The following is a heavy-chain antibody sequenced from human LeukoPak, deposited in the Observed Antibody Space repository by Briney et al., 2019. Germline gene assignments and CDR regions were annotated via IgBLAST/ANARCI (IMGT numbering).Heavy chain of an antibody. CDR3: ARRSLLWSWDAFDI. Sequence: ASVKVSCKASGYTFTSYDINWVRQATGQGLEWMGWMNPNSGNTGYAQKFQGRVTMTRNTSISTAYMELSSLRSEDTAVYYCARRSLLWSWDAFDIWGQGTMVTVSS. D-gene: IGHD3-10*01. CDR1: GYTFTSYD. V-gene: IGHV1-8*01. J-gene: IGHJ3*02. CDR2: MNPNSGNT.